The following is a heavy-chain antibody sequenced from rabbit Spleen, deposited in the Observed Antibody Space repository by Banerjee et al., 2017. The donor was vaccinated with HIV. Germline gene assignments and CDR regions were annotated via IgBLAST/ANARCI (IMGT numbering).Heavy chain of an antibody. D-gene: IGHD4-2*01. V-gene: IGHV1S45*01. CDR1: GLDLSARYW. Sequence: QEQLVESGGGLVQPEGSLTLTCKASGLDLSARYWICWVRQAPGKGLEWIACIDVVKSGSTYYANWAKGRFTFSKTSSTTVTLQMTSLTAADTATYFCARDAAGREDFNLWGQGTLVTVS. CDR2: IDVVKSGST. J-gene: IGHJ4*01. CDR3: ARDAAGREDFNL.